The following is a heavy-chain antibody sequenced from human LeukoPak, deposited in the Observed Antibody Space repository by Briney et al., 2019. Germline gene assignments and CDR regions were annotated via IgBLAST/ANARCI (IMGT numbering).Heavy chain of an antibody. V-gene: IGHV3-23*01. D-gene: IGHD3-16*01. J-gene: IGHJ4*02. CDR3: AKAVGMITFGGPYLYFDY. CDR2: ISGSGGST. Sequence: GGSPRLSCAASGFTFSSYAMSWVRQAPGKGLEWVSAISGSGGSTYYADSVKGRFTISRDNSKNTLYLQMNSLRAEDTAVYYCAKAVGMITFGGPYLYFDYWGQGTLVTVSS. CDR1: GFTFSSYA.